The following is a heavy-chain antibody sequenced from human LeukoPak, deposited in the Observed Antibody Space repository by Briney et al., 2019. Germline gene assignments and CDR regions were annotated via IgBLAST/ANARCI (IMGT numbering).Heavy chain of an antibody. Sequence: SQTLSLTCTVSGGSISSGSYYWSWIRQPAGKGLEWIGRIYTSGSTNYNPSLKSRVTISVDTSKNQFSLKLSSVTAADTAVYYCASLAAAAGKVVDYWGQGTLVTVSS. CDR2: IYTSGST. CDR1: GGSISSGSYY. V-gene: IGHV4-61*02. D-gene: IGHD6-13*01. J-gene: IGHJ4*02. CDR3: ASLAAAAGKVVDY.